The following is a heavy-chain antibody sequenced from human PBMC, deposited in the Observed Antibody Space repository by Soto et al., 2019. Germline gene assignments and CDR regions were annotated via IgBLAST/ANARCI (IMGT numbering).Heavy chain of an antibody. V-gene: IGHV3-23*01. CDR1: GFTFSSYA. Sequence: SLSCAASGFTFSSYAMSWVRQAPGKGLEWVSAISGSGGSTYYADSVKGRFTISRDNSKNTLYLQMNSLRAEDTAVYYCAKGQGYYYDSSGYFDAFDIWGQGTMVTVSS. CDR2: ISGSGGST. CDR3: AKGQGYYYDSSGYFDAFDI. J-gene: IGHJ3*02. D-gene: IGHD3-22*01.